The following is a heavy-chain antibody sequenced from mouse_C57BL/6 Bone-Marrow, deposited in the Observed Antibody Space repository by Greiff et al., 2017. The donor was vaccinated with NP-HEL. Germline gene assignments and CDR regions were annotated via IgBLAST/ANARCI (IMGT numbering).Heavy chain of an antibody. CDR2: IYPGSGNT. J-gene: IGHJ3*01. Sequence: QVQLQQSGPELVKPGASVKISCKASGYSFTSYYIHWVKQRPGQGLEWIGWIYPGSGNTKYNEKFKGKATLTADTSSSTAYMQLSSLTSEDSAFYYCARGGLGGFAYWGQGTLVTVSA. CDR1: GYSFTSYY. V-gene: IGHV1-66*01. CDR3: ARGGLGGFAY.